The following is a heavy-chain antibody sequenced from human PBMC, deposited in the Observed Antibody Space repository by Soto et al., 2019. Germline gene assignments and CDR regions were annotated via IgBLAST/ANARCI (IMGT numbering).Heavy chain of an antibody. CDR3: ARRGGATIMNY. CDR1: GGSISRGGYS. J-gene: IGHJ4*02. Sequence: SETLSLTCAVSGGSISRGGYSWSWIRQPPGKGLEWIGYIYHSGSTYYNPSLKSRVTISVDRSKSQFSLKLSSVTAADTAVYSCARRGGATIMNYWGQGTLVTVSS. D-gene: IGHD5-12*01. V-gene: IGHV4-30-2*01. CDR2: IYHSGST.